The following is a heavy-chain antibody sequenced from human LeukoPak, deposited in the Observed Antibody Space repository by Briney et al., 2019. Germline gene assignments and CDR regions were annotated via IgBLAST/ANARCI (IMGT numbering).Heavy chain of an antibody. CDR1: GFDFSTYW. CDR2: IKRDGSVT. J-gene: IGHJ3*02. Sequence: GGSLRLSRAVSGFDFSTYWMTWVRQAPGKGLEWVANIKRDGSVTNYVDSVKGRFTISRDDAKNSLFLQMSSLSAEDTAVYYCARDRSRAHSSSLGAFDIWGQGTMVTVSS. CDR3: ARDRSRAHSSSLGAFDI. V-gene: IGHV3-7*01. D-gene: IGHD6-13*01.